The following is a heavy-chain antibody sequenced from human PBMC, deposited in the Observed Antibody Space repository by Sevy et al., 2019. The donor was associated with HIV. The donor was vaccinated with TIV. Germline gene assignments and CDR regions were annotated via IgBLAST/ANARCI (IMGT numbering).Heavy chain of an antibody. CDR2: ISDRGTTI. CDR3: AREGDLRCFEF. V-gene: IGHV3-11*01. J-gene: IGHJ2*01. D-gene: IGHD3-10*01. CDR1: GFTFNDYY. Sequence: GGSLRLSCAASGFTFNDYYMSWIRQSPGKGLEWLSYISDRGTTIYYADSVKGRFTISRDNAKSLMYLQMNSLKTEDTAIYYCAREGDLRCFEFWGRGTLVTVSS.